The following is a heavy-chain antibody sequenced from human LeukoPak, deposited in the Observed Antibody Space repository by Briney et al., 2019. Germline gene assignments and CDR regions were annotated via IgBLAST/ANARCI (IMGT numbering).Heavy chain of an antibody. D-gene: IGHD5-18*01. V-gene: IGHV1-8*03. J-gene: IGHJ4*02. CDR2: MNPNSGNT. CDR3: ARARRYSYGGRGYYFDY. CDR1: GYTFTSYD. Sequence: ASVKVSCKASGYTFTSYDINWVRQATGQGLEWMGWMNPNSGNTGYAQKFQGRVTFTRNTSISTAYMELSSLRSEDTAVYYCARARRYSYGGRGYYFDYWGQGTLVTVSS.